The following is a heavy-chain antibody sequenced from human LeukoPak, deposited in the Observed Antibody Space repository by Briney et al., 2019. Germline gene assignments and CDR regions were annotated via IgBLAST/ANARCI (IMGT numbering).Heavy chain of an antibody. V-gene: IGHV4-4*07. Sequence: PSETLSLTCTVSGGSISSYYWGWIRQPAGKGLEWIGRIYTSGSTNYNPSLKSRVTISVDTSKNQFSLKLSSVTAADTAVYYCARSATPTNWFDPWGQGTLVTVSS. J-gene: IGHJ5*02. CDR2: IYTSGST. CDR1: GGSISSYY. CDR3: ARSATPTNWFDP.